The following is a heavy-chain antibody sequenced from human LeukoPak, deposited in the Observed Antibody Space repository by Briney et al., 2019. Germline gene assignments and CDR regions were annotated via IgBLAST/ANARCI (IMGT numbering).Heavy chain of an antibody. CDR1: GGSISSSSYY. Sequence: SETLSLTCTVSGGSISSSSYYWGWIRQPPGKGLEWIGSIYYSGSTYYNPSLKSRVTISVDTSKNQFSLKLSSVTAADTAVYYCARGVGYYYDSSGRGVFDIWGQGTMVTVSS. D-gene: IGHD3-22*01. CDR3: ARGVGYYYDSSGRGVFDI. CDR2: IYYSGST. J-gene: IGHJ3*02. V-gene: IGHV4-39*07.